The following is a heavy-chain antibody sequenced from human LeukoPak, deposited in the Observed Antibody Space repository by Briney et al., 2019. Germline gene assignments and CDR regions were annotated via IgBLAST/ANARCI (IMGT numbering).Heavy chain of an antibody. V-gene: IGHV4-34*01. J-gene: IGHJ4*02. CDR2: INHGEST. Sequence: PSETLSLTCAVSGGSFSGYYWYWIRQPPGKGLEWIGEINHGESTNYNPSLKSRATLSVDTSKNQFSLKLTSVTAADTAVYYCARDLNYYDSSGYHVTNYFDYWGQGTLVTVSS. CDR3: ARDLNYYDSSGYHVTNYFDY. D-gene: IGHD3-22*01. CDR1: GGSFSGYY.